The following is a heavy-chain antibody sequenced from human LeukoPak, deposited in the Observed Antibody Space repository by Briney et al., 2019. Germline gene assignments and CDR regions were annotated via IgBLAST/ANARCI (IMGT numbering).Heavy chain of an antibody. V-gene: IGHV4-59*01. J-gene: IGHJ4*02. CDR2: IYYSGST. D-gene: IGHD3-22*01. Sequence: PSETLSLTCTVSGGSISSYYWSWIRQPPGKGLEWIGYIYYSGSTNYNPSLKSRVTISVDTSKNQFSLKLTSVTAADTAVCYCARAGSSAYLIDYWGQGTLVTVSS. CDR1: GGSISSYY. CDR3: ARAGSSAYLIDY.